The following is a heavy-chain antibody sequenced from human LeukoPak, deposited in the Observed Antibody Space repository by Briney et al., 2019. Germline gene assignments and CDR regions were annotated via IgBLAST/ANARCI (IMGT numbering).Heavy chain of an antibody. CDR2: ISSSSSTI. D-gene: IGHD3-10*01. CDR3: ARYYYASGSWFPFDY. CDR1: GFTFSSYS. V-gene: IGHV3-48*04. Sequence: GGSLRLSCAASGFTFSSYSMNWVRQAPGKGLEWVSYISSSSSTIYYADSVKGRFTISRDNAKNSLYLQMNSLRAEDTAVYYCARYYYASGSWFPFDYWGQGTLVTVSS. J-gene: IGHJ4*02.